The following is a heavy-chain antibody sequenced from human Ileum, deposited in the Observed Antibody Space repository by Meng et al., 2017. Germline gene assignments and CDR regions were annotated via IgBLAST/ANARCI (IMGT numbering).Heavy chain of an antibody. J-gene: IGHJ4*02. CDR2: IYYSGTT. CDR1: GGSITSSSYS. D-gene: IGHD5-24*01. V-gene: IGHV4-39*01. Sequence: QLPLQESGPGLVKPWETLSLTCTVPGGSITSSSYSCGWIRQPPGKGLEWIGYIYYSGTTYYNPSLKSRATISEDTAKNQFSLNLSSVTAADTAVYYCARQVNSDGYPRYFDFWGQGTLVTVSS. CDR3: ARQVNSDGYPRYFDF.